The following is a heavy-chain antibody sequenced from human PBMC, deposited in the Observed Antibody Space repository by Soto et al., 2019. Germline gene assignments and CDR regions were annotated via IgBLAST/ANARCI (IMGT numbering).Heavy chain of an antibody. CDR2: IGTAGDT. V-gene: IGHV3-13*01. CDR1: GFTFSSYD. CDR3: ARDPGYYGMDV. J-gene: IGHJ6*02. Sequence: EVQLVESGGGLVQPGGSLRLSCAASGFTFSSYDMHWVRQATGKGLEWVSAIGTAGDTYYPGSVKGRFTISRENAKNSLYLQMNSLRAEDTAVYYCARDPGYYGMDVWGQGTTVTVPS.